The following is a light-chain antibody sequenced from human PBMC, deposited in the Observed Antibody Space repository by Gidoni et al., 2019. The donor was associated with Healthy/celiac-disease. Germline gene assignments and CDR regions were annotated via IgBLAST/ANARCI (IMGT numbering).Light chain of an antibody. CDR3: QQRSNWPPIT. CDR1: QSVSSY. CDR2: DAS. Sequence: EIVLTQSPATLSLSPGEIPTLSCRASQSVSSYFAWYQQKPGQAPRLLIYDASNRATGIPARCSGGGSGTDVTLTISSREPEDYAVYYCQQRSNWPPITFGQGTRLEIK. V-gene: IGKV3-11*01. J-gene: IGKJ5*01.